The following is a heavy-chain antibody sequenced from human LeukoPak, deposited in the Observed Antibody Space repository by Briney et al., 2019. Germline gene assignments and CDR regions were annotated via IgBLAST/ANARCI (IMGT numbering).Heavy chain of an antibody. Sequence: ASVKVSCKASGYSFTGYFMQWVRQAPGQGLEWMGWISPNSGDTNYAQKFQGRVTMTRDTSISTAYMELSRLRSDDAAVYYCARRFYYAMDVWGQGTTVTVSS. V-gene: IGHV1-2*02. CDR1: GYSFTGYF. CDR3: ARRFYYAMDV. CDR2: ISPNSGDT. D-gene: IGHD3-16*01. J-gene: IGHJ6*02.